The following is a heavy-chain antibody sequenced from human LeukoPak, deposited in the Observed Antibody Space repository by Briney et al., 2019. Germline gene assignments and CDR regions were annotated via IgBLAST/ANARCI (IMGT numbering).Heavy chain of an antibody. CDR3: AARIPGFYDFWSGYHDY. CDR2: IKQDGSEK. V-gene: IGHV3-7*01. D-gene: IGHD3-3*01. Sequence: GGSLRLSCAASGFTFSSYWMSWVRQAPGKGLEWVANIKQDGSEKYYVDSVKSRFTISRDNAKNSLYLQMNSLRAEDTAVYYCAARIPGFYDFWSGYHDYWGQGTLVTVSS. CDR1: GFTFSSYW. J-gene: IGHJ4*02.